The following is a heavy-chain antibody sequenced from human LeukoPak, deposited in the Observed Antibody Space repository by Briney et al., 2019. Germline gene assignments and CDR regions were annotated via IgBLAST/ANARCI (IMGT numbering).Heavy chain of an antibody. CDR1: GFTFSSYS. Sequence: GGSLGLSCAASGFTFSSYSMNWVRQAPGKGLEWVSYIFTSSTTIYYADSVKGRFTISRDNAKNSLYLQMNSLRAEDTAVHYCARDGTRDYYYGMDVWGQGTTVTV. CDR2: IFTSSTTI. D-gene: IGHD1-26*01. CDR3: ARDGTRDYYYGMDV. V-gene: IGHV3-48*01. J-gene: IGHJ6*02.